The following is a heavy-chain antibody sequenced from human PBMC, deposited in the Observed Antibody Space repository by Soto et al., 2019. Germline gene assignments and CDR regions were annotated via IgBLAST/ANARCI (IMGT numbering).Heavy chain of an antibody. CDR3: GSPGHVDY. J-gene: IGHJ4*02. Sequence: QVQLQQWGAGLLKTSETLSLTCAVYGGSLSGYYWSWIRQPPGKGLEWIGEINQSGNTKYNPSLKSRVTISVDTPKKQFSLKLSSVTAADTAVYYCGSPGHVDYWGQGTLVTVSS. CDR2: INQSGNT. CDR1: GGSLSGYY. V-gene: IGHV4-34*01.